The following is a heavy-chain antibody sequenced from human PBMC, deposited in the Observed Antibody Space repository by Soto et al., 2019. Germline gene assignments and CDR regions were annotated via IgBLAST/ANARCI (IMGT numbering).Heavy chain of an antibody. V-gene: IGHV3-23*01. J-gene: IGHJ6*02. D-gene: IGHD6-13*01. CDR2: ISGSGGST. CDR3: AKDAQPNNQYSSSWFFHYYYYGMDV. CDR1: GFTFSSYA. Sequence: GGSLRLSXAASGFTFSSYAMSWVRQAPGKGLEWVSAISGSGGSTYYADSVKGRFTISRDNSKNTLYLQMNSLRAEDTAVYYCAKDAQPNNQYSSSWFFHYYYYGMDVWGQGTTVTVSS.